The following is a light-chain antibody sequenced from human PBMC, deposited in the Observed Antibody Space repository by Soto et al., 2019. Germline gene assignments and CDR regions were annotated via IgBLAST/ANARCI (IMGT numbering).Light chain of an antibody. J-gene: IGKJ4*01. CDR2: WAS. V-gene: IGKV1-5*03. CDR1: QNINGY. CDR3: QQYSVYPLT. Sequence: DIQLTQSPSSLSASVGDRVTITCRASQNINGYLAWYQQKPGKAPKLLIYWASSLISGVPSRFTGGESGTEFTLTISSLQPDDFATYYCQQYSVYPLTFGGGTKV.